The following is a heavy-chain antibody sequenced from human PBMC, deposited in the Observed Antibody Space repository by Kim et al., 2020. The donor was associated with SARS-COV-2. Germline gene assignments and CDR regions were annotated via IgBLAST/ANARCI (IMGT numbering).Heavy chain of an antibody. CDR3: ARDRDYYDSSGDQGVIFDS. J-gene: IGHJ4*02. D-gene: IGHD3-22*01. V-gene: IGHV3-11*05. Sequence: GRLTISRDNAKNSLYLQMNSLRAEDTAVYYCARDRDYYDSSGDQGVIFDSWGQGTLVTVSS.